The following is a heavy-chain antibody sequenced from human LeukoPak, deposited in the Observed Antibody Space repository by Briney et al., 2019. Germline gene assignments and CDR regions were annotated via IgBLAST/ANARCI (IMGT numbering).Heavy chain of an antibody. Sequence: ASVNVSCKPSVYTFTNYAISWVRPAPGQGLERMGWISAYNGNTNYAQKLEGRVTMTTDTSTSTVYMELRSLRSDDTAVYDCARDVGEGFCSGGSCSDYWGQGTLVTVSS. D-gene: IGHD2-15*01. CDR3: ARDVGEGFCSGGSCSDY. J-gene: IGHJ4*02. CDR2: ISAYNGNT. CDR1: VYTFTNYA. V-gene: IGHV1-18*01.